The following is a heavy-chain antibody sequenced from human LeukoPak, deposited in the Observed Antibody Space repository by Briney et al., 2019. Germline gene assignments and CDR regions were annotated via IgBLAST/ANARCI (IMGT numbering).Heavy chain of an antibody. CDR3: ARVAAAGTPFDY. CDR1: GGSFSGYY. D-gene: IGHD6-13*01. V-gene: IGHV4-34*01. CDR2: INHSGST. Sequence: SETLSLICAVYGGSFSGYYWSWIRQPPGKGLEWIGEINHSGSTNYNPSLKSRVTIAVDTSKNQFSLKLSSVTAADTAVYYCARVAAAGTPFDYWGQGTLVTVSS. J-gene: IGHJ4*02.